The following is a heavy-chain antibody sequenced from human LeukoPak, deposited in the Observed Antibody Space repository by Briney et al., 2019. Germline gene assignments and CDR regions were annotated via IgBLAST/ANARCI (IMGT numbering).Heavy chain of an antibody. V-gene: IGHV4-39*01. D-gene: IGHD3-10*01. CDR1: GGSISSSSYY. J-gene: IGHJ5*02. Sequence: SETLSLTCTVSGGSISSSSYYWGWIRQPPGKGLEWIGSIYYSGSTYYNPSLKSRVTISVDTSKNQFSLNLSSVTAADTAVYYCARRGIVLLWFGELNWFDPWGQGTLVTVSS. CDR3: ARRGIVLLWFGELNWFDP. CDR2: IYYSGST.